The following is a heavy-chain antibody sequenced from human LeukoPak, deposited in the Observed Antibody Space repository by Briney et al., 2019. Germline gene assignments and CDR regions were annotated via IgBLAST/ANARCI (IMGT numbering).Heavy chain of an antibody. V-gene: IGHV3-48*03. CDR1: GFTFSSYE. CDR2: ISSSGSTI. D-gene: IGHD2-2*02. Sequence: GGSLRLSCAASGFTFSSYEMNWVRQAPGKGLEWVSYISSSGSTIYYADSVKGRFTISRDNAKNSLYLQMNSLRAEDTAVYYCAREREVVPAAVRDGFDYWGQGTLVTVSS. J-gene: IGHJ4*02. CDR3: AREREVVPAAVRDGFDY.